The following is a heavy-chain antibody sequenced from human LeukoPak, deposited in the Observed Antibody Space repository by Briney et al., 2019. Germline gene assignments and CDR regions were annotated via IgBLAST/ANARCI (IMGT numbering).Heavy chain of an antibody. CDR2: IYWYDDK. Sequence: TLSLTCTVSGGSINSYYWSWIRQPPGKALEWLALIYWYDDKRYSPSLKSRLTITKDTSKNQVVLTMTNMDPVDTATYFCVHRYYNGSGSFYPWGQGTLVTVSS. CDR1: GGSINSYYW. J-gene: IGHJ5*02. V-gene: IGHV2-5*08. CDR3: VHRYYNGSGSFYP. D-gene: IGHD3-10*01.